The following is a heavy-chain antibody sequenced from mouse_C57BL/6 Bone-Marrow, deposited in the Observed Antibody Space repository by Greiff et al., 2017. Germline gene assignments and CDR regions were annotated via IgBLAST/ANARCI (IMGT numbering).Heavy chain of an antibody. Sequence: QVQLQQPGAELVRPGTSVKLSCKASGYTFTSYWMHWVKQRPGQGLEWIGVIDPSDSYTNYNQKFKGKATLTVDTSSSTAYMQLSSLTSEDSAVYYWARREVRLGYFEVWGTGTTVTVSS. CDR2: IDPSDSYT. V-gene: IGHV1-59*01. CDR1: GYTFTSYW. D-gene: IGHD2-14*01. CDR3: ARREVRLGYFEV. J-gene: IGHJ1*03.